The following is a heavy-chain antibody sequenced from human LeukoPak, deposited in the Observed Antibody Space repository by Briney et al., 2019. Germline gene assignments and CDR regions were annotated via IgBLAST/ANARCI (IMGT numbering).Heavy chain of an antibody. V-gene: IGHV3-30*18. D-gene: IGHD2-2*01. J-gene: IGHJ5*02. CDR1: GFTFSSYG. Sequence: PGGSLRLSCAASGFTFSSYGMHWVRQAPGKGLEWVAVISYDGSNKYYADSVKGRFTISRDNSKNTLYLQMNSLRAEDTAVYYCAKEPLEYQLLDWFDPWGQGTLVTVSS. CDR2: ISYDGSNK. CDR3: AKEPLEYQLLDWFDP.